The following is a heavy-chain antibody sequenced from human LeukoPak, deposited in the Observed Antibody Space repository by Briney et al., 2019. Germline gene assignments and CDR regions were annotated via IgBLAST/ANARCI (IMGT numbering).Heavy chain of an antibody. J-gene: IGHJ4*02. CDR1: GLTVSDNY. D-gene: IGHD3-10*01. V-gene: IGHV3-53*01. Sequence: PGGSLRLSCAASGLTVSDNYMSSVRQAPGKGLEWVSVIYSSGNTYYPDSVKGRSTISTDNSKNTLNLLMNSLRAEDTAVYYCVGRLDMFRGVPGHYWGEGTLVTVSS. CDR2: IYSSGNT. CDR3: VGRLDMFRGVPGHY.